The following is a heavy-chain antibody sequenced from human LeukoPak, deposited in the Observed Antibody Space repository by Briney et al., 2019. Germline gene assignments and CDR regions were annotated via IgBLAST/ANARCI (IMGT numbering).Heavy chain of an antibody. CDR2: FDPEDGET. D-gene: IGHD6-6*01. Sequence: ASVKVSCKVSGYTLTELSMHWVRQAPGKGLEWMGGFDPEDGETIYAQKFQGRVTMTEDTSTDTAYMELSSLRSEDTAVYYCATSGAARPQYNWFDPWGQGTLVTVSS. CDR1: GYTLTELS. CDR3: ATSGAARPQYNWFDP. J-gene: IGHJ5*02. V-gene: IGHV1-24*01.